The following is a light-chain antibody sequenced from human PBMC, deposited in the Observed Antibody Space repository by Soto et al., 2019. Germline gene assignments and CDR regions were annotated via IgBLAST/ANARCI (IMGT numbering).Light chain of an antibody. CDR3: QKYGSSPPK. CDR2: GAS. J-gene: IGKJ1*01. CDR1: QSVSNSH. Sequence: EVVLTQSPVTLSLSPGERATLSCSASQSVSNSHLAWYQQKPGQAPRLFISGASSRATGIPDRFSGSGSETDFTLTISRLEPEDFAVYYCQKYGSSPPKFGQGTKVDIK. V-gene: IGKV3-20*01.